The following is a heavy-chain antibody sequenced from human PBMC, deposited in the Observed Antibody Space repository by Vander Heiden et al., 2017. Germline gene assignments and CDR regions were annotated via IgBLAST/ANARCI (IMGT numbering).Heavy chain of an antibody. CDR1: GFPFNNAW. V-gene: IGHV3-15*01. Sequence: EVQLVESGGGLVKPGGSLRLSCVASGFPFNNAWMTWGRQAPGKGLEWVGRIKGKIDGGTIDYAAPVKGRFTISRDDSKNTVYLQMNSLKIEDTAVYYCTLVGCRDGSCYPDNWGQGTLVTVSS. D-gene: IGHD2-15*01. J-gene: IGHJ4*02. CDR3: TLVGCRDGSCYPDN. CDR2: IKGKIDGGTI.